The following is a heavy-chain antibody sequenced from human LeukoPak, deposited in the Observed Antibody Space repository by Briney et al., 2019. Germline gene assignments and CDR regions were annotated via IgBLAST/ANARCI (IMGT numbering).Heavy chain of an antibody. V-gene: IGHV1-69*04. J-gene: IGHJ4*02. D-gene: IGHD6-13*01. Sequence: ASVKVSCKASGGTFSSYAISWVRQAPGQGLEWMGRIIPILGIANYAQKFQGRVTITADKSTSTAYMELSNLRSEDTAVYYCARAYSSSWAVDYWGQGTLVTVSS. CDR3: ARAYSSSWAVDY. CDR2: IIPILGIA. CDR1: GGTFSSYA.